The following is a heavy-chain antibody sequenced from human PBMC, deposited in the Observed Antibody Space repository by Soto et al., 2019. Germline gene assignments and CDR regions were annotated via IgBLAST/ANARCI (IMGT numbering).Heavy chain of an antibody. Sequence: QVQLVESGGGVVQPGRSLRLSCAASGFTFSSYGMHWVRQAPGKGLEWVAVISYDGSNKYYADSVKGRFTISRDNSKNTLFLQMNSLRAEDTAVYYCAKDKGYCSGGSCYSSNYYFDYWGQGTLVTVSS. CDR3: AKDKGYCSGGSCYSSNYYFDY. V-gene: IGHV3-30*18. J-gene: IGHJ4*02. CDR2: ISYDGSNK. CDR1: GFTFSSYG. D-gene: IGHD2-15*01.